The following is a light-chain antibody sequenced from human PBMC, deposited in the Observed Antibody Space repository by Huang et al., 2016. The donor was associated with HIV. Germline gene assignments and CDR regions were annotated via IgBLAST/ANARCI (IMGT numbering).Light chain of an antibody. CDR2: DTS. J-gene: IGKJ4*01. CDR1: QSVSSY. V-gene: IGKV3-11*01. Sequence: EIALTQSPATLFLSPGERATLSCRASQSVSSYLAWYQQKPGQAPRLLIYDTSNRATGIPARVSGSGSGTDVTLTISSLEPEDFAVYYCQQRSDWPLTFGGGTKVEIK. CDR3: QQRSDWPLT.